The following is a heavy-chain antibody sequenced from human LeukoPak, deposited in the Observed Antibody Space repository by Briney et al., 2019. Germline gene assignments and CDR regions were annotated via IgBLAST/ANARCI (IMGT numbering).Heavy chain of an antibody. CDR2: ISYDGSNK. Sequence: GGSLRLSCAASGFTFSSYGMHWVRQAPGKGLEWVAVISYDGSNKYYADSVKGRFTISRDNSKNTLYLQMNSLRAEDTAVYYCAKDRDDSSGYFATYYFDYWGQGTLVTVSS. CDR1: GFTFSSYG. D-gene: IGHD3-22*01. CDR3: AKDRDDSSGYFATYYFDY. J-gene: IGHJ4*02. V-gene: IGHV3-30*18.